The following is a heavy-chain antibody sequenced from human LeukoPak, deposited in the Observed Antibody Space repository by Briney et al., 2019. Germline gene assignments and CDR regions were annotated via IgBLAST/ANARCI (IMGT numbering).Heavy chain of an antibody. CDR2: IYYSGST. CDR3: XXVXEYCGGDCYSGGYYYYMDV. CDR1: GGSISSYY. V-gene: IGHV4-59*01. Sequence: SETLSLTCTVSGGSISSYYWSWIRQPPGKGLEWIGYIYYSGSTNYNPSLKSRVTISVDTSKDQFSLKLGSVAPADPAVDSFXXVXEYCGGDCYSGGYYYYMDVWGKGTTVTISS. D-gene: IGHD2-21*02. J-gene: IGHJ6*03.